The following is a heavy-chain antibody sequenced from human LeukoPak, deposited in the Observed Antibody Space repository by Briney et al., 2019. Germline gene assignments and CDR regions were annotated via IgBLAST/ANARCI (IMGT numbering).Heavy chain of an antibody. J-gene: IGHJ4*02. CDR2: VNLQGGT. V-gene: IGHV4-4*02. D-gene: IGHD6-19*01. CDR1: GGSITQTNY. Sequence: PSETLSLTCDVSGGSITQTNYWTWVRQHQGKGLEWIGEVNLQGGTNYNPSLLRRVAISVDTSANHVSLQMTSVTAADTAIYYCAKDQGSSGWYIGLNYWGQGTLVTVSS. CDR3: AKDQGSSGWYIGLNY.